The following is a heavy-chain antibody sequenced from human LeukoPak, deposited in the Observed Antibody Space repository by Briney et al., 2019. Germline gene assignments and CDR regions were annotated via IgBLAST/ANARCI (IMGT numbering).Heavy chain of an antibody. CDR3: ARDGVVVAGHYWYFDL. CDR2: ISAYNGNT. Sequence: ASVKVSCKASGYTFTSYGISWVRQAPGQGLEWMAWISAYNGNTNYAQKLQGRVTMTTDTSTSAAYMELRSLRSDDTAVYYCARDGVVVAGHYWYFDLWGRGTLVTVSS. V-gene: IGHV1-18*01. J-gene: IGHJ2*01. D-gene: IGHD6-19*01. CDR1: GYTFTSYG.